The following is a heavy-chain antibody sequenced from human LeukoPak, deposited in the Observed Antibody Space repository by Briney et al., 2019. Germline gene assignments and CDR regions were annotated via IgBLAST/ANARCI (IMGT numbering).Heavy chain of an antibody. D-gene: IGHD5-12*01. Sequence: PGGSLRLSCAASGFTFSSYAMHWVRQAPGKGLEWVAVISYDGSNKYYADSVKGRFTISRDNSKNTLYLQMNSLRAEDTAVYYCARERGGYSGYIAEGYVDYWGQGTLVTVSS. V-gene: IGHV3-30*04. CDR3: ARERGGYSGYIAEGYVDY. CDR2: ISYDGSNK. CDR1: GFTFSSYA. J-gene: IGHJ4*02.